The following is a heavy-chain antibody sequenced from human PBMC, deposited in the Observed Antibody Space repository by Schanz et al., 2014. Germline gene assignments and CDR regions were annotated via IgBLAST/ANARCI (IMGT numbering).Heavy chain of an antibody. D-gene: IGHD6-19*01. V-gene: IGHV3-11*04. CDR2: ISSGGSSV. CDR1: GFTFSDYY. CDR3: ARGSQWLVMGMTNYFDY. Sequence: VQLVESGGGVVRPGGSLRLSCAASGFTFSDYYMTWIRQAPGKGLEWVSSISSGGSSVYYVESVKGRFTISRDNAKNSLYLQMNSLRAEDTAVYYCARGSQWLVMGMTNYFDYWGQGSLVTVSS. J-gene: IGHJ4*02.